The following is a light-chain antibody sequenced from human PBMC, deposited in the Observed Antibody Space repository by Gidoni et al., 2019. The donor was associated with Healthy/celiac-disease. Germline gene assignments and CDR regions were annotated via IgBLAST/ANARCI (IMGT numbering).Light chain of an antibody. Sequence: QSVLTQPPSVSGAPGKRVTISCTGSSSHIVAGYDVHWYQQLPGTAPKLLIYGNSNRPSGVPDRFSGSKSGTSASLAITGLQAEDEADYYCQSYDSSLRAWVFGGGTKLTVL. CDR3: QSYDSSLRAWV. CDR1: SSHIVAGYD. CDR2: GNS. V-gene: IGLV1-40*01. J-gene: IGLJ3*02.